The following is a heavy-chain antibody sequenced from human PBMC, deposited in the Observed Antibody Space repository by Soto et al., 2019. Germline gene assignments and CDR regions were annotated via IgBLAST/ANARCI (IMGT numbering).Heavy chain of an antibody. Sequence: DSVKGRFTISRDNAKNSLYLQMNSLRAEDTAVYYCASDLRVARGRFDYWGQGTLVTVSS. CDR3: ASDLRVARGRFDY. V-gene: IGHV3-7*01. D-gene: IGHD5-12*01. J-gene: IGHJ4*02.